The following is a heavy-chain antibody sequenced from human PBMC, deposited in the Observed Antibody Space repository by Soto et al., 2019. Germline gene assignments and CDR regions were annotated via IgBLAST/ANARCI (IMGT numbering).Heavy chain of an antibody. CDR1: GGSISSGDYY. Sequence: QVQLQESGPGLVKPSQTLSLTCTVSGGSISSGDYYWSWIRQPPGKGLEWIGYIYYSGSTYYNPSLKSRVTISVDTSKNQFSLKLSSVTAADTAVYYCASAGVLLVGASWFDPWGQGTLVTVSS. D-gene: IGHD1-26*01. V-gene: IGHV4-30-4*01. CDR3: ASAGVLLVGASWFDP. CDR2: IYYSGST. J-gene: IGHJ5*02.